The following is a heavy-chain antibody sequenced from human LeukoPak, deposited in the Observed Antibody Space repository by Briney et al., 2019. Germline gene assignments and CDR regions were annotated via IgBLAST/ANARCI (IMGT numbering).Heavy chain of an antibody. D-gene: IGHD3-22*01. CDR1: GGSISIYY. V-gene: IGHV4-59*01. CDR3: ARGRTYYYDSSGYYYVDY. J-gene: IGHJ4*02. Sequence: SETLSLTCTVSGGSISIYYWSWLRQPPGKGLEWIGYIYYSGSTNYNPSLKSRVTISVDTSKNQFSLKLSSVTAADTAVYYCARGRTYYYDSSGYYYVDYWGQGTLVTVSS. CDR2: IYYSGST.